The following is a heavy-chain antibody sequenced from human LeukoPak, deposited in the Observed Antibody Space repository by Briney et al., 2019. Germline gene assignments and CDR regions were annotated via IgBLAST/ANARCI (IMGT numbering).Heavy chain of an antibody. V-gene: IGHV3-11*01. J-gene: IGHJ4*02. CDR1: GFTFSDYY. D-gene: IGHD2-2*02. CDR2: ISSSGSTI. CDR3: ARDRDPYCSSTSCYTPDY. Sequence: GGSLRLSCVASGFTFSDYYMSWIRQAPGKGLEWVSYISSSGSTIYYADSVKGRFTISRDNAKNSLYLQMNSLRAEDTAVYYCARDRDPYCSSTSCYTPDYWGQGTLVTVSS.